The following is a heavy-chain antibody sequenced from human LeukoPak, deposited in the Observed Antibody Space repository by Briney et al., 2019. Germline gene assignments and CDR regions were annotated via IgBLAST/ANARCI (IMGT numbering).Heavy chain of an antibody. CDR1: GGSFSGYY. V-gene: IGHV4-34*01. D-gene: IGHD6-13*01. CDR3: ARGRYSSSLFDY. CDR2: INHSGST. J-gene: IGHJ4*02. Sequence: SETLSLTCAVYGGSFSGYYWSWIRQPPGKGLEWIGEINHSGSTNYNPSLKSRVTISVDASKNQFSLKLSSVTAADTAVYYCARGRYSSSLFDYWGQGTLVTVSS.